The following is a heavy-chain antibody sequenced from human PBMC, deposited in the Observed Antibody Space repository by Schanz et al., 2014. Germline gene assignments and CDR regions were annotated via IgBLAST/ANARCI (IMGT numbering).Heavy chain of an antibody. V-gene: IGHV1-46*01. CDR3: ARGSLAGYVALLMAANDY. D-gene: IGHD2-15*01. Sequence: QVQLVQSGAEVKKPGASVKVSCKASGYTFTSYYMHWVRQAPGQGLEWMGIINPSGGSTSYAQKFQGRLTVTRDTSTSTVNMELSSLRSEDTAVYYCARGSLAGYVALLMAANDYWGQGTLLNVSS. J-gene: IGHJ4*02. CDR1: GYTFTSYY. CDR2: INPSGGST.